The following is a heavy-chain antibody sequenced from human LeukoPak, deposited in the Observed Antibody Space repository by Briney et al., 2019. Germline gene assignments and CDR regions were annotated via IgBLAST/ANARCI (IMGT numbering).Heavy chain of an antibody. J-gene: IGHJ5*01. CDR1: GFTFSSYS. Sequence: GGSLRLSCTTSGFTFSSYSMNWVRQAPGGGLEWVASISSRSSYIYYADSVKGRFTISRDNAKNTLFLQLTGLRSDDTAFYYCMRDKDDIFSPNWFEPWGQGTLVTVSS. D-gene: IGHD3-9*01. CDR3: MRDKDDIFSPNWFEP. V-gene: IGHV3-21*01. CDR2: ISSRSSYI.